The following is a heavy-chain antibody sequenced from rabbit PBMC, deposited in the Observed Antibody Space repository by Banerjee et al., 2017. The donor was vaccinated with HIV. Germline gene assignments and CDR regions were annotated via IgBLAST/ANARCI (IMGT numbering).Heavy chain of an antibody. V-gene: IGHV1S45*01. CDR3: ARFNGGSDAYDL. J-gene: IGHJ4*01. D-gene: IGHD4-2*01. CDR1: GFDFSSYG. Sequence: QEQLVESGGGLVQPGGSLKLSCKASGFDFSSYGVSWVRQAPGKGLEWIGYIDAIFDSTTYASWAKGRFTISKTSSTTVTLQMTTLTAADTATYFCARFNGGSDAYDLWGPGTLVTVS. CDR2: IDAIFDST.